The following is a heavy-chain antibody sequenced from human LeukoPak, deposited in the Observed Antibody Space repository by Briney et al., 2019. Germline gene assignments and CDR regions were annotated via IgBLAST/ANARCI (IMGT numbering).Heavy chain of an antibody. CDR3: ARGYSSSWYLDY. CDR1: GGSISSGSYY. Sequence: SETLSLTCTVSGGSISSGSYYWSWIRQPAGKGLEWIGRIYTSGSTNYNPSLKSRVTMSVDTSKNQFSLKLSSVTAADTAVYYCARGYSSSWYLDYWGQGTLVTVSS. CDR2: IYTSGST. D-gene: IGHD6-13*01. J-gene: IGHJ4*02. V-gene: IGHV4-61*02.